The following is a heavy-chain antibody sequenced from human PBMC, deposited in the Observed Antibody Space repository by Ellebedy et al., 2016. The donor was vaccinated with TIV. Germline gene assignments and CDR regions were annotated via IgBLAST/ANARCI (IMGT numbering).Heavy chain of an antibody. CDR3: AKDLSTALTYFFDY. Sequence: GGSLRLSXAASGFTFSSYAMSWVRQAPGKGLEWVSAISGSGGSTYYADSVKGRFTISRDNSKNTLYLQMSSLRAEDTAVFYCAKDLSTALTYFFDYWGQGTLVTVSS. CDR1: GFTFSSYA. D-gene: IGHD4-11*01. V-gene: IGHV3-23*01. CDR2: ISGSGGST. J-gene: IGHJ4*02.